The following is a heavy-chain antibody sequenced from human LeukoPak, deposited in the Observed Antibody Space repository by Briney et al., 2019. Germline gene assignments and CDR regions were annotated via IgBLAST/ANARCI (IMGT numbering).Heavy chain of an antibody. CDR2: ISAYNGNT. V-gene: IGHV1-18*01. J-gene: IGHJ3*02. CDR3: ARDVANWRYYDAFDI. Sequence: ASVKVSCKASGYTFTGYGISWVRQAPGQGLEWMGWISAYNGNTNYAQKLQGRVTMTTDTSTSTAYMELRSLRSDDTAVYYCARDVANWRYYDAFDIWGQGTMVTVSS. D-gene: IGHD1-20*01. CDR1: GYTFTGYG.